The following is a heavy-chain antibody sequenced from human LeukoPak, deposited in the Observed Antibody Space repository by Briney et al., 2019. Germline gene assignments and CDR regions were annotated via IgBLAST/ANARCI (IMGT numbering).Heavy chain of an antibody. J-gene: IGHJ4*02. V-gene: IGHV1-69*04. Sequence: LVKVSFKASGGTFSSYAISWVRQAPGQGLEWMGRIIPILGIANYARKFQGRVTITADKSTSTAYMELSSLRSEDTAVFYCAREGRGSASDYWGQGTLVTVSS. CDR3: AREGRGSASDY. CDR2: IIPILGIA. CDR1: GGTFSSYA.